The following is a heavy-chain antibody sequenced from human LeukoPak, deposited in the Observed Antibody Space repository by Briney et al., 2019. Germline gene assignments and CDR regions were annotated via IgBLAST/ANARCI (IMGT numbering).Heavy chain of an antibody. CDR1: GFTFSSYE. Sequence: LRLSCAASGFTFSSYEMNWVRQPSGKGLEWIGSIYYSGSTYCNPSLKSRVTISVDTSKNQFSLKLSSVTAADTAVYYCATPHVGRAAAGFDYWGQGTLVTVSS. D-gene: IGHD6-13*01. CDR2: IYYSGST. V-gene: IGHV4-39*07. CDR3: ATPHVGRAAAGFDY. J-gene: IGHJ4*02.